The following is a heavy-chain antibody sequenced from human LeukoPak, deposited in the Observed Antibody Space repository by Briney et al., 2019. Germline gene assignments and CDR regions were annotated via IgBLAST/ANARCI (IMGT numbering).Heavy chain of an antibody. Sequence: GGSLRLSCAASGFTLSSYAMSWVRQAPGKGLEWVSAIGGSGGSTYYADSVKGRFTISRDNSKNTLYLQMNSLRAEDTAVYYCAKGEAQLGTFVRWGQGTLVTVSS. J-gene: IGHJ4*02. D-gene: IGHD6-13*01. V-gene: IGHV3-23*01. CDR3: AKGEAQLGTFVR. CDR1: GFTLSSYA. CDR2: IGGSGGST.